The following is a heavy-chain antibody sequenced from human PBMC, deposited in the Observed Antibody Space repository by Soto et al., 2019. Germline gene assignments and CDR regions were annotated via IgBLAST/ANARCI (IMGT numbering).Heavy chain of an antibody. D-gene: IGHD4-17*01. J-gene: IGHJ4*02. V-gene: IGHV4-31*03. Sequence: QVQLQESGPGLVKPSQTLSLTCTVSGGSISSGGYYWSWIRQHPGKGLEWIGYIYYSGSTYYNPSLMSRVTISVDTSKNQFSLKLSSVTAADTAVYYCARDRGTVTTRRYFDYWGQGTLVTVSS. CDR2: IYYSGST. CDR3: ARDRGTVTTRRYFDY. CDR1: GGSISSGGYY.